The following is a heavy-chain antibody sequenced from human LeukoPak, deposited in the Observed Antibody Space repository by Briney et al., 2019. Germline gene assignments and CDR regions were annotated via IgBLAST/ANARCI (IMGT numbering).Heavy chain of an antibody. CDR1: GFTFRSYS. J-gene: IGHJ4*02. CDR2: ITSSSSYI. D-gene: IGHD5-24*01. CDR3: ARDLGWLQSDY. V-gene: IGHV3-21*01. Sequence: GGSLRLSCAASGFTFRSYSMNWVRQAPGKGLEWVSSITSSSSYIYYADSVKGRFTISRDNAKNSVYLQIHNLRAEDTAVYYCARDLGWLQSDYWGQGTLVTVSS.